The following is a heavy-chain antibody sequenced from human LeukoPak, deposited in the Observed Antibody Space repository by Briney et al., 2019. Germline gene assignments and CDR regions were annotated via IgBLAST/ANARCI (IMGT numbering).Heavy chain of an antibody. CDR3: AKTLGEWELLSPDFDY. V-gene: IGHV3-30*18. D-gene: IGHD1-26*01. CDR1: GFTFSSYG. CDR2: ISYDGSNK. Sequence: PGGSLRLSCAASGFTFSSYGMHWVRQAPGKGLEWVAVISYDGSNKYYADSVKGRFTISRDNSKNTLYLQMNSLRAEDTAVYYCAKTLGEWELLSPDFDYWGQGTLVTVSS. J-gene: IGHJ4*02.